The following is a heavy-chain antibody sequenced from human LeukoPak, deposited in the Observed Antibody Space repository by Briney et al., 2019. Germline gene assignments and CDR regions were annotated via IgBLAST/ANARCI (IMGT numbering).Heavy chain of an antibody. J-gene: IGHJ6*02. CDR1: GGSFSGYY. V-gene: IGHV4-34*01. D-gene: IGHD6-19*01. Sequence: SETLSLTCAVYGGSFSGYYWSWIRQPPGKGLEWIGEINHSGSTNYNPSLKSRVTISVDTSKNQFSLKLSSVTAADTAVYYCARDVAVAGGTLSYYYYGMDVWGQGTTVTVSS. CDR2: INHSGST. CDR3: ARDVAVAGGTLSYYYYGMDV.